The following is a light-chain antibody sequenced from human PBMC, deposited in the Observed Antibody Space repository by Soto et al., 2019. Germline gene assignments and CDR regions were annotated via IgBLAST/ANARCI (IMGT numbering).Light chain of an antibody. CDR1: SSNIGNNY. CDR3: GTWDSTLSSDV. Sequence: QSVLTQPPSVSAAPGLKVTISCSGSSSNIGNNYVSWYQQFPGTAPKVIIFDNDERPSGTPDRFSGSKSGTSATLVITELQTGDEADYYGGTWDSTLSSDVFGGGTKVTVL. V-gene: IGLV1-51*01. J-gene: IGLJ3*02. CDR2: DND.